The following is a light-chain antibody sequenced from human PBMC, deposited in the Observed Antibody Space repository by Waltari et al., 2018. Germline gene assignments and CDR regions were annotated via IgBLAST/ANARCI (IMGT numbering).Light chain of an antibody. J-gene: IGKJ4*01. CDR1: QGIRND. CDR2: AAS. Sequence: AIQMTQSPSSLSASVGDRVTITCRASQGIRNDLGWYQQKPGKAPKLMFYAASSLQSGVPSRFSGSGSGTDFTLTISSLQPEDFATYYCLQDYNYPLTFGGGTKVEIK. CDR3: LQDYNYPLT. V-gene: IGKV1-6*01.